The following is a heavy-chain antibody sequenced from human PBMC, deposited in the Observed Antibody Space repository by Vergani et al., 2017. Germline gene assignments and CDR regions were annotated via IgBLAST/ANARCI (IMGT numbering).Heavy chain of an antibody. D-gene: IGHD3-22*01. CDR3: AKDHYYYDSSGYYPYYYYYYMDV. J-gene: IGHJ6*03. CDR2: ISNSGNTI. Sequence: QVQLVESGGGLVKPGGSLRLSCAASGFSFSDHYMTWIRQAPGKGLEWVSYISNSGNTIEYADSVKGRFSISRDNAKNTLYLQMNSLRAEDTAVYYCAKDHYYYDSSGYYPYYYYYYMDVWGKGTTVTVSS. CDR1: GFSFSDHY. V-gene: IGHV3-11*04.